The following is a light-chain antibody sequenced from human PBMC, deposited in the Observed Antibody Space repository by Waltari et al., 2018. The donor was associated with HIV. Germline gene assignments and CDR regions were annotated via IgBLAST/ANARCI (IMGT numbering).Light chain of an antibody. V-gene: IGKV1-9*01. J-gene: IGKJ4*01. CDR1: QGISTY. Sequence: DIQLTQSPSFLSASVGDRVTITCRAGQGISTYLAWYQQKPGKAPNLLIYIASTLQSGVPSRFSGSGSGTEFTLTISSLQPEDFATYYCQQLNSYPHTFGGGTKVEIK. CDR2: IAS. CDR3: QQLNSYPHT.